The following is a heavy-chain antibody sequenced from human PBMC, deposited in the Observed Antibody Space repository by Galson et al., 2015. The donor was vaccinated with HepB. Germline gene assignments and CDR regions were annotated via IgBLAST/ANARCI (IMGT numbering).Heavy chain of an antibody. V-gene: IGHV3-23*01. CDR3: AKNPWGYGSGTPFWFDS. Sequence: SLRLSCAASGFTFSGHAMNWVRQIPGKGLEWVSSISASGGTTYYADSVKGRFTISRDNSRDTLYLQMDTLRAADTAKYFCAKNPWGYGSGTPFWFDSWGLGTLVTVSS. CDR1: GFTFSGHA. CDR2: ISASGGTT. J-gene: IGHJ5*01. D-gene: IGHD3-10*01.